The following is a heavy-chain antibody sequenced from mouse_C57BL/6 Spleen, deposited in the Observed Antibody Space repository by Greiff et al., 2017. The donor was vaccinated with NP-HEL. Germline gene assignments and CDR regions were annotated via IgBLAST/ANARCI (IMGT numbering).Heavy chain of an antibody. Sequence: VMLVESGAELVRPGTSVKVSCKASGYAFTNYLIEWVKQRPGQGLEWIGVINPGSGGTNYNEKFKGKATLTADKSSSTAYMQLSSLTSEDSAVYFCARGDGYPAWFAYWGQGTLVTVSA. CDR3: ARGDGYPAWFAY. V-gene: IGHV1-54*01. J-gene: IGHJ3*01. D-gene: IGHD2-3*01. CDR1: GYAFTNYL. CDR2: INPGSGGT.